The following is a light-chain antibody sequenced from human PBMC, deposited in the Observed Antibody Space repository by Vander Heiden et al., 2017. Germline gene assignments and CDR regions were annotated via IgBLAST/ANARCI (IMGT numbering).Light chain of an antibody. CDR3: QQRSSWPPTWT. V-gene: IGKV3-11*01. CDR2: DAS. CDR1: QSVCRD. Sequence: EYVLPQSPPTLSVFPRARATRSCRAIQSVCRDLAWYPQKPGQALRLIIYDASLRATGIPARCRGSGSGTDFTLTISSLEPEDFAVYYCQQRSSWPPTWTFGQGTRVDIK. J-gene: IGKJ1*01.